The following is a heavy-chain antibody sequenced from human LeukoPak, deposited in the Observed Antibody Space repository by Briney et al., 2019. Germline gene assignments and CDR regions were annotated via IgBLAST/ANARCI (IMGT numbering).Heavy chain of an antibody. CDR3: AGGTYYGDYPSY. D-gene: IGHD4-17*01. Sequence: GGSPRLSCAASGFTFSSYGMHWVRQAPGKGLEWVAVIWYDGSNKYYADSVKGRFTISRDNSKNTLYLQMNSLRAEDTAVYYCAGGTYYGDYPSYWGQGTLVTVSS. CDR2: IWYDGSNK. V-gene: IGHV3-33*01. J-gene: IGHJ4*02. CDR1: GFTFSSYG.